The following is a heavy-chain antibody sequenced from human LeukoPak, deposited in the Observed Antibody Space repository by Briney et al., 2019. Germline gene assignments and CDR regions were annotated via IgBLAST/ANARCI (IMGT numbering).Heavy chain of an antibody. D-gene: IGHD3-22*01. J-gene: IGHJ4*02. Sequence: GGSLRLSCAASGFTFSSYAMHWVRQAPGKGLEWVAVISYDGSNKYYADSVKSRFTISRDNSKNTLYLQMNSLRAEDTAVYYCARDLSYYDSPESNPPGDYWGQGTLVTVPS. CDR1: GFTFSSYA. CDR2: ISYDGSNK. CDR3: ARDLSYYDSPESNPPGDY. V-gene: IGHV3-30*04.